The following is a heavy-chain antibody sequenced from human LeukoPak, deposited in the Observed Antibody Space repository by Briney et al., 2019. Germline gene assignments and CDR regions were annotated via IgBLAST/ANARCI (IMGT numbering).Heavy chain of an antibody. V-gene: IGHV1-8*01. CDR1: GYTFTRYD. Sequence: VSVKVSCKASGYTFTRYDIHWVRQATGQGLEWMGWMNPNSGNTGYAQKFQGRVTMTRNTSISTAYMELSSLRSEDTAVYYCARGSSGWFNYYYYMDVWGKGTTVTVSS. D-gene: IGHD6-19*01. J-gene: IGHJ6*03. CDR3: ARGSSGWFNYYYYMDV. CDR2: MNPNSGNT.